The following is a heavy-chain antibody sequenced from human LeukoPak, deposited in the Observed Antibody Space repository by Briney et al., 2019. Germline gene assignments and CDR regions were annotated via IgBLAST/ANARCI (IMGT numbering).Heavy chain of an antibody. CDR3: TSVVVTARLILG. CDR1: GGSISSSSYN. V-gene: IGHV4-39*01. Sequence: PSETLSLTCTVSGGSISSSSYNWGWIRQPPGKGLEWIGSIYYSGSTYYNPSLKSRVTISVDTSKNQFSLKLSSVTAADTAVYYCTSVVVTARLILGWGQGTLVTVSS. D-gene: IGHD2-21*02. J-gene: IGHJ4*02. CDR2: IYYSGST.